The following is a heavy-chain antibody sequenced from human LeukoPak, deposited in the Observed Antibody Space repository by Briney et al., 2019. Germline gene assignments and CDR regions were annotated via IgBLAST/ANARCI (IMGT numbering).Heavy chain of an antibody. J-gene: IGHJ4*02. CDR3: ARRINYYDSSGYYYVRYFDS. D-gene: IGHD3-22*01. CDR2: INTDGSSL. CDR1: GFTFSSYW. Sequence: QPGGSLRLSCAASGFTFSSYWMYWVRQAPGKGPVWVARINTDGSSLNYADSVKGRFTISRDNAKNTLYLQMNGLGAEDTAVYYCARRINYYDSSGYYYVRYFDSWGQGTLVAVSS. V-gene: IGHV3-74*01.